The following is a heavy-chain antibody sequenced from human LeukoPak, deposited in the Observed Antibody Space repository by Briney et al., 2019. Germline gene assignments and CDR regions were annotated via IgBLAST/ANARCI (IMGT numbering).Heavy chain of an antibody. D-gene: IGHD2-15*01. Sequence: ETLSLTCTVSGGSITSFYWSWIRQPPGKGLEWIGYIYYSGSINYNPSLKSRVTIFEDTSKNQFSLKLTSVTAADTAVYYCARHLGGSYYSPFDYWGRGTLVTVSS. CDR1: GGSITSFY. J-gene: IGHJ4*02. CDR2: IYYSGSI. V-gene: IGHV4-59*08. CDR3: ARHLGGSYYSPFDY.